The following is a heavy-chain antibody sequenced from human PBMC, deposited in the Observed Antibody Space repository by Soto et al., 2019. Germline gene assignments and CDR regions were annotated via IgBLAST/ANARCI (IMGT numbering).Heavy chain of an antibody. J-gene: IGHJ6*02. CDR2: IYYSGST. V-gene: IGHV4-31*03. CDR3: AASCVGCGGFNYYGMDV. Sequence: SETLSLTCTVSGGSISSGGYYCSWIRQHPVKGLEWIGYIYYSGSTYYNPSLKSRVTISVDTSKNQFSLKLSSVTAADTAVYYCAASCVGCGGFNYYGMDVWGQGTTVTVSS. CDR1: GGSISSGGYY. D-gene: IGHD2-21*01.